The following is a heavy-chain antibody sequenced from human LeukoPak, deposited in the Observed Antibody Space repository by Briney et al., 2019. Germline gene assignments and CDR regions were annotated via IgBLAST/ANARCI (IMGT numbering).Heavy chain of an antibody. CDR1: GGSISSYY. Sequence: SEPLSLTCTVSGGSISSYYWSWIRQPAGKGLEWIGRIYTSGSTNYNPSLKSRVTMSVDTSKNQFSLKLSSVTAADTAVYYCARDAVGRGYRSGSYVPYYFDYWGQGTLVTVSS. CDR3: ARDAVGRGYRSGSYVPYYFDY. J-gene: IGHJ4*02. V-gene: IGHV4-4*07. D-gene: IGHD3-10*01. CDR2: IYTSGST.